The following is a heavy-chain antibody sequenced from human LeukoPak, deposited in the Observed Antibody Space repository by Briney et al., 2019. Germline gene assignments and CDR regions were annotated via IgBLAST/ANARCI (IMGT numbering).Heavy chain of an antibody. J-gene: IGHJ3*02. CDR2: INPKSGGT. D-gene: IGHD1-26*01. CDR3: AKDSRYSGSYYSDAFDI. V-gene: IGHV1-2*02. CDR1: GYTFTGYY. Sequence: ASVKVSCKASGYTFTGYYMHWVRQAPGQGLEWMGWINPKSGGTNYAQKFQGRVTMTRDTSISTAYMGLSRLRSDDTAVYYCAKDSRYSGSYYSDAFDIWGQGTMVTVSS.